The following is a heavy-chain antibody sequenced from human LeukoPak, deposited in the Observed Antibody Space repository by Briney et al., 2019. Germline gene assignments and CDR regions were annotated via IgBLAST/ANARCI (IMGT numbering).Heavy chain of an antibody. Sequence: GGSLRLSCAASGFTFSTYGMHWVRQAPGKGLEWVAATVGGGDGTYYADSVKGRFTISRDNSNNTLYLQMNSLRAEDTAVYYCARRYFDYWGQGTLVTVSS. V-gene: IGHV3-23*01. CDR3: ARRYFDY. CDR1: GFTFSTYG. CDR2: TVGGGDGT. J-gene: IGHJ4*02.